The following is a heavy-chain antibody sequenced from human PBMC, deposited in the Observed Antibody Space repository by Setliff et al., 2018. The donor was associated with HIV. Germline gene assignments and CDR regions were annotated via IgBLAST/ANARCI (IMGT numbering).Heavy chain of an antibody. V-gene: IGHV1-2*06. Sequence: ASVKVSCKATGYIIVGYKMNWVRQVPGQGLEWIGRISPNNGAAEYAPRFQGRVRMTLDTSISTAYLEIPSLTSDDAAVYYCARPRVFDSFDVWGQGTMGTVSS. J-gene: IGHJ3*01. CDR3: ARPRVFDSFDV. CDR2: ISPNNGAA. CDR1: GYIIVGYK.